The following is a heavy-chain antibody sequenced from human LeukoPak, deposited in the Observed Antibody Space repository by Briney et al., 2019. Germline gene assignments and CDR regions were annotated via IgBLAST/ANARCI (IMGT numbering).Heavy chain of an antibody. CDR3: ARRLTQYDCFDP. CDR2: TYYRSTWYN. Sequence: SRTLSLTCAISGDSVSYNVAAWNWIRQSPSRGLEWLGRTYYRSTWYNDYAVSVRGRITVNPDTSKNQFSLHLNSVTPEDTAVYYCARRLTQYDCFDPWGQGILVTVSS. CDR1: GDSVSYNVAA. J-gene: IGHJ5*02. D-gene: IGHD2-2*01. V-gene: IGHV6-1*01.